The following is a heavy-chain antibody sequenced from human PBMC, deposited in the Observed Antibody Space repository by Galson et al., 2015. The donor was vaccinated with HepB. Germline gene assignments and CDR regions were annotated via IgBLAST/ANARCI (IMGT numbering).Heavy chain of an antibody. J-gene: IGHJ4*02. CDR3: ARDRSSSSL. CDR1: GYTFTDYG. D-gene: IGHD6-6*01. V-gene: IGHV1-18*01. Sequence: QSGAEVKRPGASVKASCKASGYTFTDYGVSWVRQAPGQGLEWMGWISAYNGRTNYAQRFQGRVTMTIDTSTNTVYMELTSLSSDDTALYYCARDRSSSSLWGQGTLVTVS. CDR2: ISAYNGRT.